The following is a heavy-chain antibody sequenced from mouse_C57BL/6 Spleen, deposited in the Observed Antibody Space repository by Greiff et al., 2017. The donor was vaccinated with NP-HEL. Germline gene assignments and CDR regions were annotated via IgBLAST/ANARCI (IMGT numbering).Heavy chain of an antibody. CDR3: ARSGYYYGSTGYFDV. Sequence: VQLQQSGPELVKPGASVKIPCKASGYTFTDYNMDWVKQSHGKSLEWIGDINPNNGGTIYNQKFKGKATLTVDKSSRTAYMELRSLTSEYTAVYYCARSGYYYGSTGYFDVWGTGTTVTVSS. CDR2: INPNNGGT. CDR1: GYTFTDYN. D-gene: IGHD1-1*01. J-gene: IGHJ1*03. V-gene: IGHV1-18*01.